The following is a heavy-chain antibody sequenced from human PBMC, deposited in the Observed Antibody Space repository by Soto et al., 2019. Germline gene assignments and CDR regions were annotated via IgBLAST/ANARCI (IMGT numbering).Heavy chain of an antibody. V-gene: IGHV5-51*01. J-gene: IGHJ6*02. Sequence: PGESLKISCKGSGYSFTIYWIGWVRQMPGKGLEWMGIIYPGDSDTRYSPSFQGQVTISADKSISTAYLQWSSLKASDTAMYYCPTPGPWLEYDNTDYYHSGMKVSGAGTTLTV. CDR1: GYSFTIYW. CDR3: PTPGPWLEYDNTDYYHSGMKV. D-gene: IGHD3-22*01. CDR2: IYPGDSDT.